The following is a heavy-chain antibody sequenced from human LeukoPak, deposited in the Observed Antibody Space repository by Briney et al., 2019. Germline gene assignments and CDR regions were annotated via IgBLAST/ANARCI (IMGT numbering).Heavy chain of an antibody. J-gene: IGHJ4*02. CDR3: ARQDIKQWLGTYYFDY. Sequence: SETLSLTCTVSGGSISSSSYYWGWIRQPPGNGLEWIGSIYYSGSTYYNPSLKSRVTISVDTSKNQFSLKLSSVTAADTAVYYCARQDIKQWLGTYYFDYWGQGTLVTVSS. V-gene: IGHV4-39*01. CDR2: IYYSGST. D-gene: IGHD6-19*01. CDR1: GGSISSSSYY.